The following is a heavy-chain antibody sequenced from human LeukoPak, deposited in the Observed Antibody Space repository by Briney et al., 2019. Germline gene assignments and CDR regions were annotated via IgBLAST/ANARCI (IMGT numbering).Heavy chain of an antibody. CDR1: GFTFSSYA. D-gene: IGHD3-3*01. CDR3: ARQRASGTWAFDY. J-gene: IGHJ4*02. CDR2: VYYNGNT. Sequence: GSLRLSCAASGFTFSSYAMHWIRQPPGKGLEWIGSVYYNGNTYYNWSLKSRLTISVDTSKDQFSLNLASVTAADTAVYHCARQRASGTWAFDYWGQGTLLTVSS. V-gene: IGHV4-39*01.